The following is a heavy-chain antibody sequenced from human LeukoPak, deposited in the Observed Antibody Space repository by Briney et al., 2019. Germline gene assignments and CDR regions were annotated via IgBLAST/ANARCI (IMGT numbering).Heavy chain of an antibody. Sequence: GESLKISCKGSGYSFTSYWIGWVRQMPGKGLGWMGIIYPGDSDTRYSPSFQGQGTISADKSISTAYLQWSSLKASDTAMYYCARRFDYDSSGYYSPAVHDAFDIWGQGTMVTVSS. CDR3: ARRFDYDSSGYYSPAVHDAFDI. CDR2: IYPGDSDT. J-gene: IGHJ3*02. CDR1: GYSFTSYW. V-gene: IGHV5-51*01. D-gene: IGHD3-22*01.